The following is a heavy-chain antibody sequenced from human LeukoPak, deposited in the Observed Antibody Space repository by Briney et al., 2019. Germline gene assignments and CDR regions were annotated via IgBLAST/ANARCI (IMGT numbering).Heavy chain of an antibody. J-gene: IGHJ4*02. CDR1: GFTFSSYG. CDR3: AKDRQAAAGMDY. V-gene: IGHV3-30*02. CDR2: IRYDGSNK. D-gene: IGHD6-13*01. Sequence: PGGSLRLSCAAYGFTFSSYGMHWVRQAPGKGLEWVAFIRYDGSNKYYADSVKGRFTISRDNSKNTLYLQMNSLRAEDTAVYYCAKDRQAAAGMDYWGQGTLVTVSS.